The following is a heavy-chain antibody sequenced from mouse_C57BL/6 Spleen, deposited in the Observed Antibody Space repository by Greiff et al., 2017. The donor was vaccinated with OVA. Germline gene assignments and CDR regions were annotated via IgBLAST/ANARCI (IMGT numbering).Heavy chain of an antibody. J-gene: IGHJ4*01. D-gene: IGHD3-2*02. CDR3: ARQTAQGALDY. CDR1: GYSFTDYY. CDR2: INPNYGTT. Sequence: VQLQQSGPELVKPGASVKISCKASGYSFTDYYMNWVKQSHGKSLEWIGVINPNYGTTSYNQKFKGKATLTGDQSSSTAYMQLNSLTSEDCAVNYCARQTAQGALDYWGKGTSVTVST. V-gene: IGHV1-39*01.